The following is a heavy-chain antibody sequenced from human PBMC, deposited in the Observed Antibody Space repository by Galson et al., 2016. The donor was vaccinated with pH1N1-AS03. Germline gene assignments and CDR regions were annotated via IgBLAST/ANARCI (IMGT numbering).Heavy chain of an antibody. V-gene: IGHV1-46*01. CDR3: AREFRGGLFDY. Sequence: SCKASGYTFTRNYMHWVRQAPGQGLEWMGIIHPSGGSTSYAQKFQGRVTMTRDTSTSTVCMELSSLRSEDTAVYYCAREFRGGLFDYWGQGILVTVSS. CDR1: GYTFTRNY. D-gene: IGHD3-10*01. CDR2: IHPSGGST. J-gene: IGHJ4*02.